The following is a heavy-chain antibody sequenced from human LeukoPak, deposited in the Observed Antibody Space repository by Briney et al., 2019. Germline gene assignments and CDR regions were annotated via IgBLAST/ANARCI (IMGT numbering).Heavy chain of an antibody. D-gene: IGHD6-6*01. Sequence: AASVKVSCKASGYTFTSYYMHRVRQAPGQGLEWMGLINPSGGSTTYAQKFQGRVTMTRDTSTSTVYMEMSSLTSEDTATYYCAYTRIAARLPGFWGQGTLVTVSS. V-gene: IGHV1-46*01. CDR1: GYTFTSYY. CDR3: AYTRIAARLPGF. J-gene: IGHJ4*02. CDR2: INPSGGST.